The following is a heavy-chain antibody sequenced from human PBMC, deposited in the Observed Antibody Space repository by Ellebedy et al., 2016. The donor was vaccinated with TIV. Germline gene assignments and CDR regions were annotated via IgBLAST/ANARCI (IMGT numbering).Heavy chain of an antibody. V-gene: IGHV3-7*01. CDR3: AREAAGCPTN. Sequence: GGSLRLXXAASGFTFSSYWMSWVRQAPGKGLEWVANIKQDGSEKYYVDSVKGRFTISRDNARNSLYLQMNSLSVEDTAVYYCAREAAGCPTNWGQGTLVTVSS. D-gene: IGHD6-13*01. CDR2: IKQDGSEK. CDR1: GFTFSSYW. J-gene: IGHJ4*02.